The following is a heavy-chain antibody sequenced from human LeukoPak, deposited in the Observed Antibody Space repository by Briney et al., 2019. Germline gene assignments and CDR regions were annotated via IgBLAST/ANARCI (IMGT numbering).Heavy chain of an antibody. D-gene: IGHD3-10*01. V-gene: IGHV4-38-2*01. CDR1: GYSISSGYY. CDR3: ARVWRFGFGELSPFDY. J-gene: IGHJ4*02. CDR2: IYHSGST. Sequence: SETLSLTCAVSGYSISSGYYWGWTRQPPGKGLEWIGGIYHSGSTYYNPSLKSRVTISVDTSKNQFSLKLSSVTAADTAVYYCARVWRFGFGELSPFDYWGQGTLVTVSS.